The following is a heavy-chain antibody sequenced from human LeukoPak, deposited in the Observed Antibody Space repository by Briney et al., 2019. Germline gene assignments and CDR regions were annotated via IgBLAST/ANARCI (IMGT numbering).Heavy chain of an antibody. CDR1: GGSFSGYY. CDR2: INHSGST. CDR3: ARGRKFGGVIVKFFYFDY. D-gene: IGHD3-16*02. J-gene: IGHJ4*02. V-gene: IGHV4-34*01. Sequence: SETLSFTCAVYGGSFSGYYWSWIRQPPGKGLEWIGEINHSGSTNYNPSLKSRVTISVDTSKNQFSLKLSSVTAADTAVYYCARGRKFGGVIVKFFYFDYWGQGTLVTVSS.